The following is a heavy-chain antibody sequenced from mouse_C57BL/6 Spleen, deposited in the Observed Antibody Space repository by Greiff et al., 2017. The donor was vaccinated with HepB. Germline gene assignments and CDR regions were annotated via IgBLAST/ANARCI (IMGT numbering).Heavy chain of an antibody. CDR2: ISSGGSYT. CDR3: ANDYYGGAMDY. J-gene: IGHJ4*01. D-gene: IGHD1-1*01. Sequence: EVKLQESGGDLVKPGGSLKLSCAASGFTFSSYGMSWVRQTPDKRLEWVATISSGGSYTYYPDSVKGRFTISRDNAKNTLYLQMSSLKSEDTAMYYCANDYYGGAMDYWGQGTSVTVSS. CDR1: GFTFSSYG. V-gene: IGHV5-6*01.